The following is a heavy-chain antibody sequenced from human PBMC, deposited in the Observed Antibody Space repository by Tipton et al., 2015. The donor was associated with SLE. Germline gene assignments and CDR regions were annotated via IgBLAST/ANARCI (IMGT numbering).Heavy chain of an antibody. D-gene: IGHD3-22*01. Sequence: TLSLTCSVSGGSIKSHHWAWIRQPPGKGLEWIGYIFHTGRTDYNPSYKSRVTITIDTSKNQVSLNLGSVTAADTAVYFCARASNYYDYNYFDPWGQGTLVTVSS. J-gene: IGHJ5*02. CDR3: ARASNYYDYNYFDP. CDR1: GGSIKSHH. V-gene: IGHV4-59*08. CDR2: IFHTGRT.